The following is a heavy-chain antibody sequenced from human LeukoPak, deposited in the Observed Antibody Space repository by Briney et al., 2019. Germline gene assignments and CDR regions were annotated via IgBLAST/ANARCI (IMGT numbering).Heavy chain of an antibody. CDR3: AREHYSSSFTTYYFDY. V-gene: IGHV3-53*01. CDR2: IYSGGST. J-gene: IGHJ4*02. CDR1: GFTVSSNY. Sequence: GGSLRLSCAASGFTVSSNYMSWVRQAPGKGLDWVSVIYSGGSTYYADSVKGRFTISRDNSKNTLYLQMNSLRAEDTAVYYCAREHYSSSFTTYYFDYWGQGTLVTVSS. D-gene: IGHD6-13*01.